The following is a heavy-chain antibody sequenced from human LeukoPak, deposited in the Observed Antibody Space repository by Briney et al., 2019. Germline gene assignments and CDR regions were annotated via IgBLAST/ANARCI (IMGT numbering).Heavy chain of an antibody. V-gene: IGHV4-39*07. CDR3: ASERWSRRSYFDF. CDR2: IFSSGST. D-gene: IGHD5-24*01. J-gene: IGHJ4*02. Sequence: SETPSLTCAVSGGSVDNSNYYWAWIRQPPGKGLEWIGTIFSSGSTFYSPSLETRITISVDTSMTQFSLKLSSVTAADTAVYFCASERWSRRSYFDFWGQGILVTVSS. CDR1: GGSVDNSNYY.